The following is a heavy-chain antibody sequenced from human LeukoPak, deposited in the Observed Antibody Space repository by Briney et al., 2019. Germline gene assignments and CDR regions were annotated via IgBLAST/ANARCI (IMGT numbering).Heavy chain of an antibody. Sequence: ASVKVSCKASGYTFSNYAISWVRQAPGQGLEWMGGIIPILGIANYAQKFQGRVTITADESTSTAYMELSSLRSEDSAVYYCARGVGWVKSYYYGMDVWGQGTTVTVSS. V-gene: IGHV1-69*10. D-gene: IGHD3-16*01. CDR3: ARGVGWVKSYYYGMDV. CDR2: IIPILGIA. J-gene: IGHJ6*02. CDR1: GYTFSNYA.